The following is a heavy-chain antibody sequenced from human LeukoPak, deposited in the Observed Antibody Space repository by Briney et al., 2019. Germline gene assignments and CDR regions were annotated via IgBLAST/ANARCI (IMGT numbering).Heavy chain of an antibody. Sequence: GGSLRLSCAASGFTFSSYSMNWVRQAPGKGLEWVSSISSSSSYIYYADSAKGRFTISRDNAKNSLYLQMNSLRAEDTAVYYCARGRGLPVRPPNEGFLDYWGRGTLVTVSS. V-gene: IGHV3-21*04. J-gene: IGHJ4*02. D-gene: IGHD6-6*01. CDR2: ISSSSSYI. CDR3: ARGRGLPVRPPNEGFLDY. CDR1: GFTFSSYS.